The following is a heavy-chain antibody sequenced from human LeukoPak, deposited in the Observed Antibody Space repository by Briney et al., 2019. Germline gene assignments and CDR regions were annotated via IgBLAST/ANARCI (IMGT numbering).Heavy chain of an antibody. J-gene: IGHJ3*02. CDR2: ISSCSSYI. V-gene: IGHV3-21*01. CDR3: ARGVTSRGLNAFDI. Sequence: GGSLRLSCAASGFTFSSYSMNGVRRAPGKGLEWVSSISSCSSYIYYADSVKGRFTISRDNAKNSLYLQMNSLRAGDTAVYYCARGVTSRGLNAFDIWGQGTMVTVSS. CDR1: GFTFSSYS. D-gene: IGHD5-18*01.